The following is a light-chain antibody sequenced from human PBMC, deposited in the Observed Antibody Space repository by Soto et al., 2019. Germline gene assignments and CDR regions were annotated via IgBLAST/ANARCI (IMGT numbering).Light chain of an antibody. J-gene: IGKJ4*01. CDR1: QSVSSS. V-gene: IGKV3D-15*01. Sequence: EIVMTQSPGTLSVSPGERATLSCRASQSVSSSLAWYQQKLGQAPRLFMYGASTRATGTPARFSGSGSGTEFTLTISSLQSEDFAVYYCQQYSSWPLSFGGGTKVDI. CDR2: GAS. CDR3: QQYSSWPLS.